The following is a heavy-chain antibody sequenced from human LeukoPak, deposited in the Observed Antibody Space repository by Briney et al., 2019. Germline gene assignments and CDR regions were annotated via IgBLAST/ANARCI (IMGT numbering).Heavy chain of an antibody. V-gene: IGHV4-39*07. CDR2: FYYSGST. CDR3: ARDGGASYYPRLFDY. CDR1: GDSISSGDYY. J-gene: IGHJ4*02. D-gene: IGHD1-26*01. Sequence: PSETLSLTCTVSGDSISSGDYYWGWIRQPPGKGLEWIGSFYYSGSTYYNPSLKSRVTISVDRSKNQFSLKLSSVTAADTAVYYCARDGGASYYPRLFDYWGQGTLVTVSS.